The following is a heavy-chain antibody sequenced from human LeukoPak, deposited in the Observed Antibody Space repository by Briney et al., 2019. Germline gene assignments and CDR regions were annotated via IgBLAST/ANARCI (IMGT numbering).Heavy chain of an antibody. J-gene: IGHJ4*02. D-gene: IGHD6-13*01. V-gene: IGHV4-59*01. CDR1: GGSISGYY. Sequence: SETLSLTCSVSGGSISGYYSSWIRQPPGKGLEWIGYVYYSGSTEYSPSLKSRVTMSVDTSKMQFSLRLNSVTAADTAVYYCARYAADGRTLEYWGQGTLVTVSS. CDR3: ARYAADGRTLEY. CDR2: VYYSGST.